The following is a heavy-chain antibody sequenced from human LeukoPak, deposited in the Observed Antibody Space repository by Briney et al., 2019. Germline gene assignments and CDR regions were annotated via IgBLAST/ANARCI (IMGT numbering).Heavy chain of an antibody. Sequence: GGSLRLSCVVSGFTFSSYGMHWVRQAPGKGLEWVAFIRYDGSNKYYADSVKGRFTISRDNSKNTLYLQMNSLRAEDTAVYYCAKDARGSGSYFHYYYYMDVWGKGTTVTISS. CDR3: AKDARGSGSYFHYYYYMDV. CDR2: IRYDGSNK. V-gene: IGHV3-30*02. D-gene: IGHD3-10*01. J-gene: IGHJ6*03. CDR1: GFTFSSYG.